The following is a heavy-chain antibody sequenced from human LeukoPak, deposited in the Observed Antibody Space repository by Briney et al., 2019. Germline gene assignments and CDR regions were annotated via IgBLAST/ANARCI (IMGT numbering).Heavy chain of an antibody. CDR3: AKDPSLDTAMVLGAFDI. D-gene: IGHD5-18*01. V-gene: IGHV3-23*01. J-gene: IGHJ3*02. CDR1: GFTFSSYG. CDR2: ISGSGGST. Sequence: GGSLRLSCAASGFTFSSYGMSWVRQAPGKGLEWVLAISGSGGSTYYADSVKGRFTISRDNSKNTLYLQMNSLRAEDTAVYYCAKDPSLDTAMVLGAFDIWGQGTMVTVSS.